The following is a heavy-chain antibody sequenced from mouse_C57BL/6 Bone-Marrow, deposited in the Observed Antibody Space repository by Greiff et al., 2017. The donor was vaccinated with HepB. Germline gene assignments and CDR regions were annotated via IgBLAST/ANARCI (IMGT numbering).Heavy chain of an antibody. D-gene: IGHD1-1*01. CDR2: IHPNSGST. J-gene: IGHJ2*01. CDR1: GYTFTSYW. CDR3: ARKGDLYYGSSYDYFDY. Sequence: VQLQQSGAELVKPGASVKLSCKASGYTFTSYWMHWVKQRPGQGLEWIGMIHPNSGSTNYNEKFKSKATLTVDKSSSTAYMQLSSLTSEDSAVYYCARKGDLYYGSSYDYFDYWGQGTTLTVSS. V-gene: IGHV1-64*01.